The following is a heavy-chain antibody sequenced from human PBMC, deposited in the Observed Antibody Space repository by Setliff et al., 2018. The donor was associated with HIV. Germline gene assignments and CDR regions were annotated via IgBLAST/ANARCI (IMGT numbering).Heavy chain of an antibody. V-gene: IGHV4-39*01. CDR1: GDSINSTSYY. CDR3: ARAYYDFWSGKKRDDYYYYYMDV. Sequence: SETLSLTCTVSGDSINSTSYYWGWIRQPPGTGLKWLGNIYYSGSAYYSPSLKSRVTMSVDTSMNKFSLKLSSVTAADTSLYYFARAYYDFWSGKKRDDYYYYYMDVWDKGTTVTVSS. CDR2: IYYSGSA. J-gene: IGHJ6*03. D-gene: IGHD3-3*01.